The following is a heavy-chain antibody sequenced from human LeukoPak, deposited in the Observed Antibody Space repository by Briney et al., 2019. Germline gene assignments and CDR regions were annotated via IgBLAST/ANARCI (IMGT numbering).Heavy chain of an antibody. D-gene: IGHD3-10*01. CDR3: VAEEYGTGSYYKSAF. Sequence: PSETLSLTCAVYGGSFSGYYWSWIRQPPGKGLEWIGEINHSGSTNYNPSLKSRVTISVDTSKNQFSLKLSSVTAADTAVYYCVAEEYGTGSYYKSAFWGKGALVTVSS. CDR2: INHSGST. V-gene: IGHV4-34*01. J-gene: IGHJ4*02. CDR1: GGSFSGYY.